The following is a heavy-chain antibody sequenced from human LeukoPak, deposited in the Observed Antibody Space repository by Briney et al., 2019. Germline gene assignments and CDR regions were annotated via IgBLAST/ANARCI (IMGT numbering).Heavy chain of an antibody. D-gene: IGHD3-22*01. V-gene: IGHV3-33*01. CDR1: GFTFSSYG. Sequence: PGGSLRLSCAASGFTFSSYGMHWVRQAPGKGLEWVAVIWYDGSNKYYADSVKGLFTISRDNSKNTLYLQMNSLRAEDTAVYYCARCSGYYDSSGFRYNWFDPWGQGTLVTVSS. J-gene: IGHJ5*02. CDR2: IWYDGSNK. CDR3: ARCSGYYDSSGFRYNWFDP.